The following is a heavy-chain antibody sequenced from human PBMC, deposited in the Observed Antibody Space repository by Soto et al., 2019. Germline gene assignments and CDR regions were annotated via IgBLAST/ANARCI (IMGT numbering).Heavy chain of an antibody. CDR2: IYYSGST. J-gene: IGHJ4*02. CDR1: GGSISSGGYY. D-gene: IGHD2-21*02. V-gene: IGHV4-31*03. CDR3: ARGGAYCGGDCYFPDY. Sequence: QVQLQESGPGLVKPSQTLSLTCTVSGGSISSGGYYWSWIRQHPGKGLEWIGYIYYSGSTYYNPSLKSRVTISVDTSKNQFSLKLSSVTAADTAVYYCARGGAYCGGDCYFPDYWGQGTLVTVSS.